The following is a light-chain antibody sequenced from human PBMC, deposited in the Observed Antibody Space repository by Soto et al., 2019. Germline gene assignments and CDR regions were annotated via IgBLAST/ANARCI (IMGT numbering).Light chain of an antibody. V-gene: IGLV2-14*01. J-gene: IGLJ2*01. CDR2: EVS. Sequence: QLVLTQPASVSGSTGQSITISCTGTSSDVGGYDSVSWYQQHPGKAPKLMIYEVSNRPSGVYSRFSGSKSGNTASLTISGLQSEDEAASYCSSYTSSSTVGVFGGGTKVTVL. CDR3: SSYTSSSTVGV. CDR1: SSDVGGYDS.